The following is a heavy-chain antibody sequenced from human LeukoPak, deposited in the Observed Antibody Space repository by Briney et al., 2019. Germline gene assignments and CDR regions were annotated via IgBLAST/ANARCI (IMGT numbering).Heavy chain of an antibody. J-gene: IGHJ6*02. CDR1: GFTFSSYW. V-gene: IGHV3-74*01. D-gene: IGHD2-2*01. Sequence: GGSLRLSCAASGFTFSSYWMHWVRQAPGKGLVWVSRINSDGGSTSYADSVKGRFTISRDNAKNTLYLQMNSLRAEDTAVYYCARASGYCSSTSCTYYYGMDVWGQGTTVTVSS. CDR3: ARASGYCSSTSCTYYYGMDV. CDR2: INSDGGST.